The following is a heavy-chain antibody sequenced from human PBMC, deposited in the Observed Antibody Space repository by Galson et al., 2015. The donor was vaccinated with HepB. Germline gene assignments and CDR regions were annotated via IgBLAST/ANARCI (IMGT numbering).Heavy chain of an antibody. CDR1: GGSISSSSYY. D-gene: IGHD3-10*01. J-gene: IGHJ4*02. CDR2: IYYSGST. Sequence: LSLTCTVSGGSISSSSYYWGWIRQPPGKGLEWIGSIYYSGSTYYSPSLKSRVTISVDTSKNQFSLKLSSVTAADTAVYYCARGLSNYYGSGSYFDWGQGTLVTVSS. V-gene: IGHV4-39*01. CDR3: ARGLSNYYGSGSYFD.